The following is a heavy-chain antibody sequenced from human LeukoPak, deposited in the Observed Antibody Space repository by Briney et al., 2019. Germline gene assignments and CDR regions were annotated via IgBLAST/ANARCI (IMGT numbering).Heavy chain of an antibody. CDR1: GYSISSGYF. V-gene: IGHV4-38-2*02. CDR3: ARLMRAAAGFHYYYYGMDV. J-gene: IGHJ6*02. D-gene: IGHD6-13*01. CDR2: IYHSGST. Sequence: SETLSLTCTVSGYSISSGYFWGWIRQPPGKGLEWIGNIYHSGSTYYNPSLKSRVTISVGTSKNQFSLKLSSVTAADTAVYYCARLMRAAAGFHYYYYGMDVWGQGTTVTVSS.